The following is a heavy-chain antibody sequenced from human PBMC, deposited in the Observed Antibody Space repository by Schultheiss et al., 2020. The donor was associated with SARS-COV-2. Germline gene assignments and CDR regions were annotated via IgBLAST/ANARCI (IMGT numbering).Heavy chain of an antibody. CDR1: SGSFSDYY. Sequence: SETLSLTCAVYSGSFSDYYWSWIRQLPGKGLEWIGCVYYSGNTNYNPSLKSRLTISVDTSKNQFSLKLSSVTAADSAVYYCAREDMGPGKAQVDYWGQGTLVTVSS. J-gene: IGHJ4*02. D-gene: IGHD3-10*01. CDR3: AREDMGPGKAQVDY. CDR2: VYYSGNT. V-gene: IGHV4-34*09.